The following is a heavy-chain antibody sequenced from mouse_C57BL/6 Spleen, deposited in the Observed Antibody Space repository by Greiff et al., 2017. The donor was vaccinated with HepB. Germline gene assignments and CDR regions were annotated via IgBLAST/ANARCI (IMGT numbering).Heavy chain of an antibody. J-gene: IGHJ4*01. D-gene: IGHD4-1*01. CDR3: ARSSLQLTGTGAMDY. Sequence: EVMLVESGPGLAKPSQTLSLTCSVTGYSITSDYWNWIRKFPGNKLEYMGYISYSGSTYYNPSLKSRISITRDTSKNQYYLQLNSVTTEDTATYYCARSSLQLTGTGAMDYWGQGTSVTVSS. V-gene: IGHV3-8*01. CDR2: ISYSGST. CDR1: GYSITSDY.